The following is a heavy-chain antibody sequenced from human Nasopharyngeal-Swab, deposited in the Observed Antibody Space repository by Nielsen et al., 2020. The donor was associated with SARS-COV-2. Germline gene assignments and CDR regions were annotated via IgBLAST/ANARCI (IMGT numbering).Heavy chain of an antibody. J-gene: IGHJ4*02. V-gene: IGHV5-10-1*01. CDR3: ARVKDTAMVKFLDY. CDR1: GYSFTSYW. D-gene: IGHD5-18*01. CDR2: IDPSDSYT. Sequence: GESLKISCKGPGYSFTSYWISWVRQMPGKGLEWMGRIDPSDSYTNYSPSFQGHVTISADKSISTAYLQWSSLKASDTAMYYCARVKDTAMVKFLDYWGQGTLVTVSS.